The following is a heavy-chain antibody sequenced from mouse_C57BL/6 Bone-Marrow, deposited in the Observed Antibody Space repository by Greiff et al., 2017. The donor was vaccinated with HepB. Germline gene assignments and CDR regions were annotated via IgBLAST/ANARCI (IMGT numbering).Heavy chain of an antibody. Sequence: EVKLQESGPGLVKPSQSLSLTCSVTGYSITSGYYWNWIRQFPGNKLEWMGYISYDGSNNYNPSLKNRISITRDTSKNQFFLKLNSVTTEDTATYYCARDDDYPSYAMDYWGQGTSVTVSS. CDR3: ARDDDYPSYAMDY. CDR2: ISYDGSN. V-gene: IGHV3-6*01. J-gene: IGHJ4*01. CDR1: GYSITSGYY. D-gene: IGHD2-4*01.